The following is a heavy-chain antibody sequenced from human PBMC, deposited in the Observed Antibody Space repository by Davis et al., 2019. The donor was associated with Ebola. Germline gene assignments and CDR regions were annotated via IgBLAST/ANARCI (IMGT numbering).Heavy chain of an antibody. V-gene: IGHV4-39*01. CDR3: ATLGRFCRGGICYSFDS. Sequence: MPSETLSLTCTVPGGSITSHSYYWALIRQPPGKGLEWIGSIYYSGSTYYNPSLTSRVNMSVDPSQGQFSLSLTSVTAADTAVYYCATLGRFCRGGICYSFDSWGQGTLVTVSS. CDR1: GGSITSHSYY. D-gene: IGHD2-15*01. CDR2: IYYSGST. J-gene: IGHJ4*02.